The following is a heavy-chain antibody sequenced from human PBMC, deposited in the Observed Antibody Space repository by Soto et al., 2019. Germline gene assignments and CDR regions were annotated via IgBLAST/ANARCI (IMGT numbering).Heavy chain of an antibody. CDR2: ISGSGGST. J-gene: IGHJ3*02. V-gene: IGHV3-23*01. D-gene: IGHD6-19*01. Sequence: EVQLLESGGGLVQPGGSLRLSCAASGFTFSSYAMSWVRQAPGKGLEWVSAISGSGGSTYYADSVKGRFTISRDNSKNTLYLQMTSLRAEDTAVYYCARLAWVEVAGGDALVIGGQGTMVTFSS. CDR1: GFTFSSYA. CDR3: ARLAWVEVAGGDALVI.